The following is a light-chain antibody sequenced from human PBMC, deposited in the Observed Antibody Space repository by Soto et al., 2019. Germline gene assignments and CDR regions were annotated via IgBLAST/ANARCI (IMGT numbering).Light chain of an antibody. Sequence: DIELTQSASSSSGSGEDIVTITSGGSRIIYGSLPWYQHKPGQAPTVLIYAASSLHNGVPARFGGSGSGTDFTLTISNLQPEGCAIYYCQQSFSIPLTFGGGTKVDIK. CDR1: RIIYGS. CDR3: QQSFSIPLT. CDR2: AAS. V-gene: IGKV1-39*01. J-gene: IGKJ4*01.